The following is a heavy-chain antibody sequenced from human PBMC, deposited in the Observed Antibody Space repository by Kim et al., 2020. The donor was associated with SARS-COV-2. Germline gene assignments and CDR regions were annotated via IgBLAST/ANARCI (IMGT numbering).Heavy chain of an antibody. V-gene: IGHV4-34*01. CDR2: IHQSGST. Sequence: TLSLTCAVYGGSFSGHYWSWIRQPPGRGLEWIGEIHQSGSTNYNPSLKSRVTISRDTSKNQFSLKLSSVTAADTGFYYCARGRAGVVPAPILGIGPHYDYFIMDVWGHGTMVTVSS. CDR3: ARGRAGVVPAPILGIGPHYDYFIMDV. J-gene: IGHJ6*02. D-gene: IGHD2-2*02. CDR1: GGSFSGHY.